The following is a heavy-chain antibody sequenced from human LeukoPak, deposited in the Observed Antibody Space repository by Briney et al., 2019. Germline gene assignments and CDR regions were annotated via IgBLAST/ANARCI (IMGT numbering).Heavy chain of an antibody. J-gene: IGHJ4*02. CDR1: GFTFSSYA. CDR3: AKDPHYDYVWGSYRPDY. V-gene: IGHV3-23*01. CDR2: ISGSGGST. D-gene: IGHD3-16*02. Sequence: QPGGSLRLSCAASGFTFSSYAMSWVRQAPGKGLEWVSAISGSGGSTYYADSVKGRFTISRDNSKNTLYLQMNSLRAEDTAVYYCAKDPHYDYVWGSYRPDYWGQGTLVTVSS.